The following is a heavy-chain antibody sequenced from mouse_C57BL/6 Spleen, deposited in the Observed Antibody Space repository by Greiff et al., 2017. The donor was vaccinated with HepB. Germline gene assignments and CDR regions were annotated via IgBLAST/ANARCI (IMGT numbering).Heavy chain of an antibody. CDR1: GYTFTSYW. CDR3: ARGTTVVAPFPFAY. J-gene: IGHJ3*01. V-gene: IGHV1-55*01. CDR2: IYPGSGST. D-gene: IGHD1-1*01. Sequence: VQLQQPGAELVKPGASVKMSCKASGYTFTSYWITWVKQRPGQGLEWIGDIYPGSGSTNYNEKFKSKATLTVDTSSSTAYMQLSSLTSEDSAVYYCARGTTVVAPFPFAYWGQGTLVTVSA.